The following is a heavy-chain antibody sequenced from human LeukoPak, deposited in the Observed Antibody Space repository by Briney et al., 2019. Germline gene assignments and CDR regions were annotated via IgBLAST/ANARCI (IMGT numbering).Heavy chain of an antibody. D-gene: IGHD3-22*01. Sequence: KSSETLSLTCTVSGGSISSSSYYWGWIRQPPGKGLEWIGSIYYSGSTYYNPSLKSRVTISVDTSKNQFSLKLSSVTAADTAVYYCARSTWLLDKWGQGTLVTVSS. CDR1: GGSISSSSYY. CDR2: IYYSGST. CDR3: ARSTWLLDK. J-gene: IGHJ4*02. V-gene: IGHV4-39*07.